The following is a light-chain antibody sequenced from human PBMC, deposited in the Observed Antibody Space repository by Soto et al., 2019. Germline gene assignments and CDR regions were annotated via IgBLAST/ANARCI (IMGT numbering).Light chain of an antibody. CDR1: ISNIGSNT. J-gene: IGLJ3*02. CDR2: YNN. CDR3: AAWDDSLYGWV. Sequence: QSVLTEPPSSSGTPGKRVTISCSGSISNIGSNTVNWYQQLPGTAPTLLIYYNNQRPSGVPYRFSGSKSGTSASLAISGLQSEDEAHYYCAAWDDSLYGWVFGGGTKVTVL. V-gene: IGLV1-44*01.